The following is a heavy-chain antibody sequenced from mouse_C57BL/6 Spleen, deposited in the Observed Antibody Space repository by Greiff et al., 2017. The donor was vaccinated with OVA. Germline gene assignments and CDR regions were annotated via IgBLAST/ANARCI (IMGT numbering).Heavy chain of an antibody. CDR3: ARPYYYGPWFAY. Sequence: EVQLVESGGGLVKPGGSLKLSCAASGFTFSDYGMHWVRQAPEKGLEWVAYISSGSSTIYYADTVKGRFTISRDKAKNTLFLQMTSLRSEDTAMYYCARPYYYGPWFAYWGQGTLVTVSA. CDR2: ISSGSSTI. J-gene: IGHJ3*01. CDR1: GFTFSDYG. V-gene: IGHV5-17*01. D-gene: IGHD1-1*01.